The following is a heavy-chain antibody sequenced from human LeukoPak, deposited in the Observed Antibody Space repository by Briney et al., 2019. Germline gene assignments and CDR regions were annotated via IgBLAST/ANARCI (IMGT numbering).Heavy chain of an antibody. Sequence: GGSLRLSCAASGFIFSDYYMSWIRQAPGKGLEWVAVISYDGSNKYYADSVKGRFTISRDNSKNTLYLQMNSLRAEDTAVYYCARYHTAQGFDYWGQGTLVTVSS. CDR3: ARYHTAQGFDY. J-gene: IGHJ4*02. CDR1: GFIFSDYY. CDR2: ISYDGSNK. V-gene: IGHV3-30*03. D-gene: IGHD5-18*01.